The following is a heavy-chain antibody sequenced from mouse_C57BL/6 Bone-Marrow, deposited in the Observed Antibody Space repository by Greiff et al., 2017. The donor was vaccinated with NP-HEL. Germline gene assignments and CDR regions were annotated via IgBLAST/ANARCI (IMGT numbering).Heavy chain of an antibody. CDR3: ARITTPFAY. J-gene: IGHJ3*01. Sequence: VKLMESGPGLVQPSQSLSITCTVSGFSLTSYGVHWVRPSPGKGLEWLGVIWSGGSTDYNAAFISRLSISKDNSKSQVFFKMNSLQADDTAIYYCARITTPFAYWGQGTLVTVSA. CDR1: GFSLTSYG. CDR2: IWSGGST. V-gene: IGHV2-2*01. D-gene: IGHD1-1*01.